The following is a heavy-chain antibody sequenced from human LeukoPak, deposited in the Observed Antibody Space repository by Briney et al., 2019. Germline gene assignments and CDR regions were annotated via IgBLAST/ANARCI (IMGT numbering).Heavy chain of an antibody. CDR3: ARALGIVGATWHDY. CDR1: GGGDSITDYY. V-gene: IGHV4-59*08. CDR2: VYHRGST. J-gene: IGHJ4*02. Sequence: PSETLSLTCTMSGGGDSITDYYWSWIRQPPGRGLKWLGYVYHRGSTDYSPSLKSRLIISLDTSKSQFSLRLSSVTAADTAVYYCARALGIVGATWHDYWGQGTLVTVSS. D-gene: IGHD1-26*01.